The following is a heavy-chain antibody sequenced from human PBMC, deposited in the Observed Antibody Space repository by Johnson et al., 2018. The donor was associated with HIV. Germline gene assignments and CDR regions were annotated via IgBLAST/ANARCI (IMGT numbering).Heavy chain of an antibody. D-gene: IGHD3-16*01. CDR2: IGTAGDT. CDR1: GFTFSNYD. J-gene: IGHJ3*02. Sequence: VQLVESGGGLIQPGGSLRLSCAASGFTFSNYDMYWVRQATGKGLEWVSGIGTAGDTHYADSLKGRFTISREDAKNSLYLQMNSLRAEDTALYYCARGLTGEQVDIWGQGTMVTVSS. CDR3: ARGLTGEQVDI. V-gene: IGHV3-13*01.